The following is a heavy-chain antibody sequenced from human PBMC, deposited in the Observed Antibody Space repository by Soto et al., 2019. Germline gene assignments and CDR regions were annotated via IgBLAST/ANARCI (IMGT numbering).Heavy chain of an antibody. CDR3: AKVAGAATGVGFDQ. Sequence: GGSLRLSCEASGFTFSSYGMSWVRQAPGKGLEWVSTISGNGGYRNYADSVKGRFSISRDDSKNMLYVQLNSLRVEDTAVYYCAKVAGAATGVGFDQWGKGVLVTVSS. CDR2: ISGNGGYR. CDR1: GFTFSSYG. J-gene: IGHJ4*02. D-gene: IGHD2-15*01. V-gene: IGHV3-23*01.